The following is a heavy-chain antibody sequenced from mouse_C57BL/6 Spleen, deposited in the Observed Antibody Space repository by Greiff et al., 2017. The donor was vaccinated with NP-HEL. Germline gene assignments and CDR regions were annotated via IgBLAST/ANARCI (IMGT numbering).Heavy chain of an antibody. CDR3: ARQNDGYYFDY. D-gene: IGHD2-3*01. J-gene: IGHJ2*01. Sequence: EVQLVESGGGLVQPGGSLKLSCAASGFTFSDYYMYWVRQTPEKRLEWVAYISNGGGSTYYLDTVKGRFTISRDNAKNTLYLQMSRLKSEDTAMYYCARQNDGYYFDYWGQGTTLTVSS. V-gene: IGHV5-12*01. CDR2: ISNGGGST. CDR1: GFTFSDYY.